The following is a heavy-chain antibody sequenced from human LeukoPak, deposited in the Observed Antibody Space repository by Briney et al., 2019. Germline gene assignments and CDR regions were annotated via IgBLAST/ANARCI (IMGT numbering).Heavy chain of an antibody. CDR1: GFTVSSNS. CDR2: IYSDNT. J-gene: IGHJ4*02. V-gene: IGHV3-53*01. Sequence: GGSLRLSCTVSGFTVSSNSMSWVRQAPGKGLEWVSFIYSDNTHYSDSVKGRFTISRDNAKNTVYLQMNSLRAEDTAIYYCAGALSSSGWYDYWGQGTVVTVSS. CDR3: AGALSSSGWYDY. D-gene: IGHD6-19*01.